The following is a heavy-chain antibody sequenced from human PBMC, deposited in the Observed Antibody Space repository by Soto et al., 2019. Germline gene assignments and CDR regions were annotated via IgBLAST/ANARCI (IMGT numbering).Heavy chain of an antibody. J-gene: IGHJ6*02. CDR2: ISYDGSNK. D-gene: IGHD4-4*01. CDR3: AKDWDYSNANFYYYYGMDV. CDR1: GFTFSSYG. Sequence: QVQLVESGGGVVQPGRSLRLSCAASGFTFSSYGMHWVRQAPGKGLEWVAVISYDGSNKYYADSVKGRFTISRDNSKNTLYLQMNSLRAEDTAVYYCAKDWDYSNANFYYYYGMDVWGQGTTVTVSS. V-gene: IGHV3-30*18.